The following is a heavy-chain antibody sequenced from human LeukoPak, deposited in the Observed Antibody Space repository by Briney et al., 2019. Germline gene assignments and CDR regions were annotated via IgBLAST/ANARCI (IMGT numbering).Heavy chain of an antibody. CDR2: IYYSGST. Sequence: SETLSLTCTVSSGSISGYYWSWIRQPPGKGLEWIGSIYYSGSTYYNPSLKSRVTISVDASKNQFSLKLSSVTAADTAVYYCARPVRGWLMGFDPWGQGTLVTVSS. D-gene: IGHD5-24*01. CDR3: ARPVRGWLMGFDP. V-gene: IGHV4-39*01. J-gene: IGHJ5*02. CDR1: SGSISGYY.